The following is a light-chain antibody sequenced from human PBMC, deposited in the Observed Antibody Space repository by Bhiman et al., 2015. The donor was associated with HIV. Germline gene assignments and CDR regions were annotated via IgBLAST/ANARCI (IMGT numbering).Light chain of an antibody. V-gene: IGLV2-11*01. CDR2: DVS. CDR3: SAWDDFLKGV. CDR1: SSDVGGYNY. J-gene: IGLJ3*02. Sequence: QSALTQPASVSGSPGQSIIISCTGTSSDVGGYNYVSWYQHYPGKAPKLMIYDVSKRPSGVPDRFSGSKSGTSASLAISGLQAEDEAEYYCSAWDDFLKGVFGGGTKLTVL.